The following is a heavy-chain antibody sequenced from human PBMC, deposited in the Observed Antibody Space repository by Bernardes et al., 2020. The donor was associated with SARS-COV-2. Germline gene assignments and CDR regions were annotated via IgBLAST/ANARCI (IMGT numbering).Heavy chain of an antibody. CDR1: GYTFTHYY. Sequence: ASVKVSCKASGYTFTHYYLHWVRQAPGQGFEWMGWINPSSGVTNYAQKFQGGVTMTRDTSISTAYMELSSLRADDTAGFYCARGPISSIDYWGQGSLVTVSS. CDR2: INPSSGVT. J-gene: IGHJ4*02. D-gene: IGHD3-10*01. V-gene: IGHV1-2*02. CDR3: ARGPISSIDY.